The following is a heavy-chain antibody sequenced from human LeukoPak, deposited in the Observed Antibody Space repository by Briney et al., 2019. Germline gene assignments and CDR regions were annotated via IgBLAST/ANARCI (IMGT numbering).Heavy chain of an antibody. Sequence: PGGSLRLSCAASGFTFSSYAMHWVRQAPGKGLEWVAVIWYDGSNKYYADSVKGRFTISRDNSKNTLYLQMNSLRAEDTAVYYCAKGYSSGWYFSFDYWGQGTLVTVSS. CDR3: AKGYSSGWYFSFDY. V-gene: IGHV3-30*02. CDR1: GFTFSSYA. J-gene: IGHJ4*02. D-gene: IGHD6-19*01. CDR2: IWYDGSNK.